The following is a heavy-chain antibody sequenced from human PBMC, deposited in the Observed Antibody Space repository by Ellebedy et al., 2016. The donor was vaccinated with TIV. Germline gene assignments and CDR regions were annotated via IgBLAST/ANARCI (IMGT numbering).Heavy chain of an antibody. V-gene: IGHV3-23*01. CDR1: GFTFSSYA. CDR3: AKVGIMIVMGYGMDV. D-gene: IGHD3-22*01. CDR2: ITGSGSRT. Sequence: GESLKISCAASGFTFSSYAMSWVRQAPGKGLEWVSTITGSGSRTDYADSVKGRFTFSRDNSKNTLYLHMNSLRAEDTAVDHCAKVGIMIVMGYGMDVWGQGTTVTVSS. J-gene: IGHJ6*02.